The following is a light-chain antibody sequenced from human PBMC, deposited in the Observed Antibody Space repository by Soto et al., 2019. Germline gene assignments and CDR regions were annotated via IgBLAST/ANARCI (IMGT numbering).Light chain of an antibody. CDR2: KAS. V-gene: IGKV1-5*03. CDR1: QSISRW. Sequence: DIQVIQSPSSLSASVGDRLTITCRASQSISRWLAWYQQKPGKAPKLLIYKASTLQTGVPSRFSGSASGTEFTLTISSLQPDDFATYYCQQSGAFGQGTKVDIK. J-gene: IGKJ1*01. CDR3: QQSGA.